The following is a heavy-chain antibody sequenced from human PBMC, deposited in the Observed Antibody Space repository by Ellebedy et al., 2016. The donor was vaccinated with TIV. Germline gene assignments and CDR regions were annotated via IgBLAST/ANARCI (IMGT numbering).Heavy chain of an antibody. V-gene: IGHV1-18*04. Sequence: AASVKVSCKASGYTFTDYGITWLRQAPGHGLEWMGWNGTDMGNTNYAQKFRGRVTMTTDTSTTTGYMELRSLRSDDTALYYCARDRDIRSSSDFQHWGQGTLVTVSS. J-gene: IGHJ1*01. CDR3: ARDRDIRSSSDFQH. CDR1: GYTFTDYG. CDR2: NGTDMGNT. D-gene: IGHD6-6*01.